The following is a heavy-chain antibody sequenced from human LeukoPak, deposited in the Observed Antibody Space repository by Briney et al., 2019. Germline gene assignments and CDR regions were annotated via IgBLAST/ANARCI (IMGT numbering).Heavy chain of an antibody. V-gene: IGHV1-24*01. CDR1: GYTLTELS. D-gene: IGHD6-19*01. Sequence: GASVKVSCKVSGYTLTELSMHWVRQAPGKGLEWMGGFDPEDGETIYAQKFQGRVTMTEDTSTDTAYMELSSLRSEDTAVYYCATVDSGWQTEGYYGMDVWGQGTTVTVSS. J-gene: IGHJ6*02. CDR2: FDPEDGET. CDR3: ATVDSGWQTEGYYGMDV.